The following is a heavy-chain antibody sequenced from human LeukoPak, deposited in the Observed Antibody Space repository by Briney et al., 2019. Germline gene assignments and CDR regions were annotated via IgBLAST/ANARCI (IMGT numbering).Heavy chain of an antibody. D-gene: IGHD4-23*01. CDR2: IIPIFGAA. V-gene: IGHV1-69*13. J-gene: IGHJ4*02. CDR3: ARGWLAETTVVTPYNY. Sequence: SVKVSCKASGGTFSSYAISWVRQAPGQGLEWMGGIIPIFGAANYAQKFQGRVTITADESTSTAYMELSSLRSEDTAVYYCARGWLAETTVVTPYNYWGQGTLVTVSS. CDR1: GGTFSSYA.